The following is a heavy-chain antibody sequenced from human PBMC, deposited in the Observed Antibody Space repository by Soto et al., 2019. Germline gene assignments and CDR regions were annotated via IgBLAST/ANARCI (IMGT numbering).Heavy chain of an antibody. CDR3: ARDIGSYDYGEDY. Sequence: SETLSLTCTVSGGSITSYRWSWIRHPAGKGLEWIGRVYSSGTTDYNPSLNSRATMSVETSKNQFSLKLSSVTAADTAVYYCARDIGSYDYGEDYWGQGIQVTVSS. J-gene: IGHJ4*02. CDR2: VYSSGTT. V-gene: IGHV4-4*07. CDR1: GGSITSYR. D-gene: IGHD3-10*01.